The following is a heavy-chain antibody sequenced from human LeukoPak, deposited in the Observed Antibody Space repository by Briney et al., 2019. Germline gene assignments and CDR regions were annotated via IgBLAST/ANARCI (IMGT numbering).Heavy chain of an antibody. CDR1: GGSISSYY. D-gene: IGHD3-22*01. J-gene: IGHJ5*02. Sequence: SETLSLTCTVSGGSISSYYWSWIRQPPGKGLEWIGYIYYSGSTNYNPSLKSRVTISVDTSKNQFSLKLSSVTAADTAVYYCARVQSYYYDSSGYADWFDPWGQGTLVTVSS. CDR2: IYYSGST. V-gene: IGHV4-59*01. CDR3: ARVQSYYYDSSGYADWFDP.